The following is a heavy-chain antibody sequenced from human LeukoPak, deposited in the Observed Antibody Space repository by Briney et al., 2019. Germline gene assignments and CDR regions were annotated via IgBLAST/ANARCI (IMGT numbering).Heavy chain of an antibody. CDR3: ARGPLQTIPTSKIVVYYYPFDY. V-gene: IGHV3-20*04. Sequence: GGSLRLSCAASGFNFDDYDMSWVRQAPGKGLEWVSGINWNGGGTGYADSVKGRFTISRENAKNSLYLQMNSLKAEDTALYYCARGPLQTIPTSKIVVYYYPFDYWGQGTLVTVSS. CDR1: GFNFDDYD. CDR2: INWNGGGT. J-gene: IGHJ4*02. D-gene: IGHD3-22*01.